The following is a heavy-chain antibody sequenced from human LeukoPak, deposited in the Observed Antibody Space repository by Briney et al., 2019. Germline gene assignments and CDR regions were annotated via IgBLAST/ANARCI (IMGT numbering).Heavy chain of an antibody. CDR3: ARGGYDILTGSGFSDY. Sequence: PSETLSLTCTVSGGSISSYYWSWIRQPPGKGLEWIGYIYYSGSTNYNPSLKSRVTISVDTSKNQFSLKLSSVTAADTAVYYCARGGYDILTGSGFSDYWGQGTLVTVSS. CDR2: IYYSGST. D-gene: IGHD3-9*01. V-gene: IGHV4-59*01. CDR1: GGSISSYY. J-gene: IGHJ4*02.